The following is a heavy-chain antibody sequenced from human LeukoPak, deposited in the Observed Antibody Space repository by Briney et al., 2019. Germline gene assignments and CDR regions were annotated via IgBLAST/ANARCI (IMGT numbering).Heavy chain of an antibody. CDR2: INPSGGST. D-gene: IGHD1-26*01. V-gene: IGHV1-46*01. CDR1: GYTFTSYY. J-gene: IGHJ4*02. Sequence: GASVKVSCKASGYTFTSYYMHWVRQAPGQGLEWMGIINPSGGSTSYAQKFQGRVTMTRDTSISTAYMELSRLRSDDTAVYYCARVTAIWELLPGYWGQGTLVTVSS. CDR3: ARVTAIWELLPGY.